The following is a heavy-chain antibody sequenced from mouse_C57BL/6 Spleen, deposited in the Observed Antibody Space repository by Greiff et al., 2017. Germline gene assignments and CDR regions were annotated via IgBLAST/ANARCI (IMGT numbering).Heavy chain of an antibody. CDR2: IHPSASST. CDR3: AKGDYSDSFDY. Sequence: QVQLQQPGAELVMPGASVKLSCKASGYTFTSYWMPWVKQRPGQGLEWIGEIHPSASSTNYNQKFKGKSTLTVDKSSSPAYMQLSSLTSADSAVYYCAKGDYSDSFDYWGQGTTLTVSS. V-gene: IGHV1-69*01. D-gene: IGHD1-1*01. CDR1: GYTFTSYW. J-gene: IGHJ2*01.